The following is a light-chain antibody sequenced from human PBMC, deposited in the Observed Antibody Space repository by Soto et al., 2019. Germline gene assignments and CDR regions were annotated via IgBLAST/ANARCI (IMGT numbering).Light chain of an antibody. CDR1: QSVSSY. J-gene: IGKJ4*01. V-gene: IGKV3-11*01. CDR2: DAS. Sequence: EIVLTQSPATLSLSPGERAALSCRASQSVSSYLAWYQQKPGQAPRLLIDDASKRATGIPARFSGSGAGTDFTLTISSLEPEDFAVYFCQQRSNWPSTFGGGTKVEI. CDR3: QQRSNWPST.